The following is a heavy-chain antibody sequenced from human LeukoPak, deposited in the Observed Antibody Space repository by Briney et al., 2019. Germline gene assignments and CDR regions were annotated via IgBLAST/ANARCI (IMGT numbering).Heavy chain of an antibody. CDR1: GFTFSSYE. CDR2: ISSSGSTI. Sequence: GGSLRLSCAASGFTFSSYEMNWVRQAPGKGLEWVSYISSSGSTIYYADSVKGRFTISRDNAKNSLYLQMNSLRAEDTAVYYCARDGLDYYGSGSYYSYYYYYMDVWGKGTTVTVSS. J-gene: IGHJ6*03. V-gene: IGHV3-48*03. D-gene: IGHD3-10*01. CDR3: ARDGLDYYGSGSYYSYYYYYMDV.